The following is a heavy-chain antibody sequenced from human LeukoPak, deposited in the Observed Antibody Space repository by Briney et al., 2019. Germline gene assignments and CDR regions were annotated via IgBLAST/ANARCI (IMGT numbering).Heavy chain of an antibody. V-gene: IGHV3-11*04. J-gene: IGHJ4*02. D-gene: IGHD6-6*01. Sequence: GGSLRLSCAASGFTVSSTYMNWVRQAPGKGLEWVSSITNSGTAIYYADSVKGRFTISRDNAKNSLYLQMNSLGAGDTAVYYCARDGWIAARFVDYWGQGTLVTVSS. CDR3: ARDGWIAARFVDY. CDR1: GFTVSSTY. CDR2: ITNSGTAI.